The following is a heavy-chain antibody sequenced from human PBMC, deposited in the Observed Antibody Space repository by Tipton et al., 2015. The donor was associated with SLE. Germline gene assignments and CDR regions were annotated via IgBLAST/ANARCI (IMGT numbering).Heavy chain of an antibody. CDR1: GGSISSSNYF. CDR3: AGAWQGYCSGGTCYVLDY. V-gene: IGHV4-39*07. J-gene: IGHJ4*02. Sequence: TLSLTCTVSGGSISSSNYFWGWFRQPPGKGLEWIGTIYDSGGTYYNPSLKSRVTISVDTSKNQFSLKLRSVTAADTAVYYCAGAWQGYCSGGTCYVLDYWGQGTLVTVSS. D-gene: IGHD2-15*01. CDR2: IYDSGGT.